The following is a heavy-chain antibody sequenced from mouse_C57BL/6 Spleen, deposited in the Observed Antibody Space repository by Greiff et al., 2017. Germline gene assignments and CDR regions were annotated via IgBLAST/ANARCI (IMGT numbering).Heavy chain of an antibody. CDR3: AYSNWDEEWYFDV. CDR1: GFTFSSYG. D-gene: IGHD4-1*01. J-gene: IGHJ1*03. V-gene: IGHV5-6*02. Sequence: EVMLVESGGDLVKPGGSLKLSCAASGFTFSSYGMSWVRQTPDKRLEWVATISSGGSYTYYPDSVKGRFTISRDNAKNTLYLQMSSLKSEDTAMYYCAYSNWDEEWYFDVWGTGTTVTVSS. CDR2: ISSGGSYT.